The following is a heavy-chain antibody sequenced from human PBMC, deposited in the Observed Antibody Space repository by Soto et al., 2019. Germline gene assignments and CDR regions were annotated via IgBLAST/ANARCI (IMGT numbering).Heavy chain of an antibody. V-gene: IGHV3-30*18. D-gene: IGHD5-12*01. Sequence: GGSLRLSCAASGFTFSSYGMHWVRQAPGKGLEWVAVISYDGSNKYYADSVKGRFTISRDNSKNTLYLQMNSLRAEDTAVYYCAKDRYSGYDDWYFDLWGRGTLVTVSS. CDR1: GFTFSSYG. J-gene: IGHJ2*01. CDR2: ISYDGSNK. CDR3: AKDRYSGYDDWYFDL.